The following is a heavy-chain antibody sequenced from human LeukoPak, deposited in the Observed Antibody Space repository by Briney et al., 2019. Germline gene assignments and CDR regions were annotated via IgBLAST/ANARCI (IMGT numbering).Heavy chain of an antibody. D-gene: IGHD2-21*02. CDR2: ISSSSSTI. J-gene: IGHJ6*02. CDR3: ARNRVVTAILDRDGMDV. V-gene: IGHV3-48*04. CDR1: GFTFSSYS. Sequence: PGGSLRLSCAASGFTFSSYSMNWVRQAPGKGLEWVSYISSSSSTIYYADSVKGRFTISRDNAKNSLYLQMNSLRAEDTAVYYCARNRVVTAILDRDGMDVWGQGSTVTVSS.